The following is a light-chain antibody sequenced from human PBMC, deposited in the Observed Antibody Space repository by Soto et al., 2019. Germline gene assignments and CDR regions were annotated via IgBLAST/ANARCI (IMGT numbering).Light chain of an antibody. Sequence: DIVMTQSPDSLAVSLGERATINCKSSQSLLYSSSNKNYLAWYQQKPGQPPKLLIYWASTRESGVPDRFSGSGSGTDFTLTISSLQAEDVAVYYCQQYYSTPLTFGGGTKVDI. V-gene: IGKV4-1*01. CDR3: QQYYSTPLT. CDR1: QSLLYSSSNKNY. CDR2: WAS. J-gene: IGKJ4*01.